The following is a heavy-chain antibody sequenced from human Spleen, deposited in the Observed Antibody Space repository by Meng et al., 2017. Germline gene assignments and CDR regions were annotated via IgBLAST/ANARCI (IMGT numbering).Heavy chain of an antibody. J-gene: IGHJ4*02. CDR1: GYTFTDYY. CDR2: MNPNSGNT. D-gene: IGHD6-13*01. Sequence: ASVKVSCKASGYTFTDYYIHWVRQATGQGLEWMGWMNPNSGNTGYAQKFQGRVTMTRDTSISTAYMELSSLRSEDTAVYYCARGRGTGYSSSWYGVDYWGQGTLVTVSS. CDR3: ARGRGTGYSSSWYGVDY. V-gene: IGHV1-8*02.